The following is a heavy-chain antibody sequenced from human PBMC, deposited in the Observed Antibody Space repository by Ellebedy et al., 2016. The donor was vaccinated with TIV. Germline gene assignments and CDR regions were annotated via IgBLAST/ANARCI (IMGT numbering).Heavy chain of an antibody. Sequence: PGGSLRLSCAASGFTFSTYWMTWVRQAPGKRLEWVANIKQDGSEKYYVDSVKGRFTISRDNAKNSLYLQMNSLRPEDTAVYYCALPRAGYNSGWTYWGQGTLVTVSS. J-gene: IGHJ4*02. D-gene: IGHD5-12*01. V-gene: IGHV3-7*03. CDR1: GFTFSTYW. CDR3: ALPRAGYNSGWTY. CDR2: IKQDGSEK.